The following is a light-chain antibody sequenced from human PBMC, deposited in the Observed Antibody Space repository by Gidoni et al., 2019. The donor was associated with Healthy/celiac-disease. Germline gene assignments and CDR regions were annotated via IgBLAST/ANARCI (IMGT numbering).Light chain of an antibody. CDR3: SSYTSSSTLEV. V-gene: IGLV2-14*01. J-gene: IGLJ1*01. CDR1: SSDVGGYNY. Sequence: QSALPQPASVSGSPGQSITISCTGTSSDVGGYNYVSWYQQHPGNAPKLMIYEVSNRPSGVSNRFSGSKSGNTASLTISGLQAEDEADYYCSSYTSSSTLEVFGTGTKVTVL. CDR2: EVS.